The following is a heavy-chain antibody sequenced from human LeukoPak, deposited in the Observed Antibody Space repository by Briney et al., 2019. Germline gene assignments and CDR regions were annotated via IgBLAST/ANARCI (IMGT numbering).Heavy chain of an antibody. J-gene: IGHJ4*02. D-gene: IGHD1-1*01. CDR3: ARLPLARTLDF. CDR1: GYSISSGYY. Sequence: PSETLSLTCTVSGYSISSGYYWGWIRQPPGKGLEWIGSIYHSGSTYYNPSLKSRVTISVDTSKNQFSLKLSSVTAADTAVYYCARLPLARTLDFWGQGTLVIVSS. CDR2: IYHSGST. V-gene: IGHV4-38-2*02.